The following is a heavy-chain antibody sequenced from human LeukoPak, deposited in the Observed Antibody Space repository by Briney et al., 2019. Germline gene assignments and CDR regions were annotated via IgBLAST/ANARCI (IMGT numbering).Heavy chain of an antibody. Sequence: KSGGSLRLSCAASGFTFSSYSMNWVRQAPGKGLEWVSSISSSSSYIYYADSVKGRFTISRDNAKNSLYLQMNSLRAEDTAVYYCAKGSMKACSYGYGGYYYMDVWGKGTTVTVSS. D-gene: IGHD5-18*01. J-gene: IGHJ6*03. CDR2: ISSSSSYI. CDR3: AKGSMKACSYGYGGYYYMDV. CDR1: GFTFSSYS. V-gene: IGHV3-21*04.